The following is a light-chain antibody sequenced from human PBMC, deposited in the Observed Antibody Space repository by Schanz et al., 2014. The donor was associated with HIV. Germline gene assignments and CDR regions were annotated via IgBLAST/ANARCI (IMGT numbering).Light chain of an antibody. CDR2: EVS. Sequence: QSALTQPASVSGSPGQSITISCTGTSNDVGIYNLVSWYQQHPGKAPKLTIYEVSKRPSGVSNRFSGAKSGNTASLTISGLQAEDEADYYCCSFAGADSLFVFGIGTKLTVL. CDR1: SNDVGIYNL. V-gene: IGLV2-23*02. J-gene: IGLJ1*01. CDR3: CSFAGADSLFV.